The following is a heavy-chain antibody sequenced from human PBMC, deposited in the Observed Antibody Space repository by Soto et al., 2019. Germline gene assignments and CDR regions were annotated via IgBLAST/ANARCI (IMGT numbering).Heavy chain of an antibody. CDR3: ARGKTKGYSGYDLDY. J-gene: IGHJ4*02. V-gene: IGHV4-31*03. CDR1: GASISMGVYY. Sequence: TLSLTSTFSGASISMGVYYWSWIRQHQGKGPEWIGYISYSGNTYYNPSLKSRVTISVDTSKTQFSLKLSSVTAADTAVYYCARGKTKGYSGYDLDYWGQGTLVTVSS. CDR2: ISYSGNT. D-gene: IGHD5-12*01.